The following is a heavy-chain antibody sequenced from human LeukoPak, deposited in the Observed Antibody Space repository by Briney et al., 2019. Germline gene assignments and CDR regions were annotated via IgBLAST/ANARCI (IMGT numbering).Heavy chain of an antibody. CDR2: IRYDGSNK. D-gene: IGHD2-2*02. CDR1: GFTFSSYG. J-gene: IGHJ3*02. CDR3: AKERCSSTSCYMAFDI. Sequence: GGSLRLSCAASGFTFSSYGMHWVRQAPGKGLEWVAFIRYDGSNKYYADSVKGRFTISRDNSKNTLYLQMNSLRAEDTAVYYCAKERCSSTSCYMAFDIWGQGTMVTVS. V-gene: IGHV3-30*02.